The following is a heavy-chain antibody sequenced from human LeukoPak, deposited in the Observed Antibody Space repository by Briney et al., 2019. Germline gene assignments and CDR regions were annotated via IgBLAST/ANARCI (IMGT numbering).Heavy chain of an antibody. V-gene: IGHV4-34*01. Sequence: SETLSLTCAVYGGSFSGYYWSWIRQPPGKGLEWIGEINHSGSTNYNPSLKSRVTISVDTSKNQFSLKLSSVTAADTAVYYCARAIWVSGSWYGDAFDIWGQGTMVTVSS. CDR1: GGSFSGYY. CDR2: INHSGST. CDR3: ARAIWVSGSWYGDAFDI. D-gene: IGHD6-13*01. J-gene: IGHJ3*02.